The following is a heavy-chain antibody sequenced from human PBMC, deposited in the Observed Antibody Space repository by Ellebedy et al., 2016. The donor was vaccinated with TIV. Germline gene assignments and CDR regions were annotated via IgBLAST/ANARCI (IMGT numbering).Heavy chain of an antibody. Sequence: GGSLRLSXTASGFTFSSYAMSWVRQAPGKGLEWVSSISGSGGSTYYTDSVKGRFTISRDNSKNTLSLQMNSLRAEDTAIYYCAKGGRYYYGSGPHGMDVWGQGTTVTVSS. CDR1: GFTFSSYA. D-gene: IGHD3-10*01. J-gene: IGHJ6*02. CDR3: AKGGRYYYGSGPHGMDV. CDR2: ISGSGGST. V-gene: IGHV3-23*01.